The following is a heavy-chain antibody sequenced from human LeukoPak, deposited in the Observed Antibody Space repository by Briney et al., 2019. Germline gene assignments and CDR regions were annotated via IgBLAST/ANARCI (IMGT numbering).Heavy chain of an antibody. J-gene: IGHJ4*02. CDR3: ARELYDILTGYYSVPNY. D-gene: IGHD3-9*01. V-gene: IGHV1-2*02. CDR2: INPNSGGT. CDR1: GYTFTGYY. Sequence: VASVKVSCKASGYTFTGYYMHWVRQAPGQGLEWMGWINPNSGGTNYAQKFQGRVTMTRDTSISTAYMELSRLRSDDTAVYYCARELYDILTGYYSVPNYWGQGTLVTVSS.